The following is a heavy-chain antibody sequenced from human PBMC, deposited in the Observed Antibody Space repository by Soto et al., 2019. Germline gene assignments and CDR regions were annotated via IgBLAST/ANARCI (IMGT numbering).Heavy chain of an antibody. D-gene: IGHD3-9*01. CDR3: ARDRDPLYSFDWFVGAY. CDR2: INPNSGAT. V-gene: IGHV1-2*02. J-gene: IGHJ4*02. Sequence: QVQLVQSGAEVKKPGASVKVSCKASGYSFTGYYMHWVRQAPGQGLEWMGWINPNSGATNYAQKFQGRVTMTRDTSISIAYMELNRLRSDDTAIYYCARDRDPLYSFDWFVGAYWGQGTLVSVSS. CDR1: GYSFTGYY.